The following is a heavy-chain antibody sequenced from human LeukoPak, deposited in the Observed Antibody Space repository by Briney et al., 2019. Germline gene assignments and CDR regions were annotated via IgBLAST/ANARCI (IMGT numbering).Heavy chain of an antibody. CDR2: ISGSGNSI. CDR3: AKEGSGWYEVLDY. V-gene: IGHV3-23*01. CDR1: GFTFSSYA. D-gene: IGHD6-19*01. Sequence: EGSLRLSCEASGFTFSSYAMSWVRQAPGKGLEWVSAISGSGNSIYYADSVKGRFTISRDSSKNTLYLQMNSLRVEDTAVYYCAKEGSGWYEVLDYWGQGTLVTVSS. J-gene: IGHJ4*02.